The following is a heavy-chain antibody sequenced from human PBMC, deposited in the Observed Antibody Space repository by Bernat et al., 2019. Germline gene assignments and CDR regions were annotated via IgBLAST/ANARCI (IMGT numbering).Heavy chain of an antibody. CDR2: ISGSGGST. Sequence: EVQLLESGGGLVQPGGSLRLSCAASGFTFSSYAMSWVRQAPGKGLEWVSAISGSGGSTYYADSVKGRFTISRDNSKNTLYLQMNSLRAEDTAVYYCVKASIAARISFYGMDVWGQGTTVTVSS. CDR3: VKASIAARISFYGMDV. D-gene: IGHD6-6*01. CDR1: GFTFSSYA. J-gene: IGHJ6*02. V-gene: IGHV3-23*01.